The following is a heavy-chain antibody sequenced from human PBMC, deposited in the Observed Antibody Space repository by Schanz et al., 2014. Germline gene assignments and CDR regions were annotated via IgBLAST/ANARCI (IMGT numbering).Heavy chain of an antibody. V-gene: IGHV3-23*01. Sequence: EVQLLESGGGLVQPGGSLRLSCAASGFTFSTHAMSWIRQAPGKGLEWLSYISDSGTYTNYADSVKGRFTISRDNSKNTVHLQMSSLRADDTAVYYCAKAADWPVTRFDPWGQGTLVTVSS. CDR1: GFTFSTHA. D-gene: IGHD3-9*01. J-gene: IGHJ5*02. CDR3: AKAADWPVTRFDP. CDR2: ISDSGTYT.